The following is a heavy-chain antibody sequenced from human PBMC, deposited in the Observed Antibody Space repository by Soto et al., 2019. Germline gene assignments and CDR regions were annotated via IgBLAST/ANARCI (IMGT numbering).Heavy chain of an antibody. D-gene: IGHD6-13*01. CDR1: GGTFSSYA. CDR2: IIPIFGTA. CDR3: ARSLGPEDSSLNWFDP. Sequence: QVQLVQSGAEVKKPGSSVKVSCKASGGTFSSYAISWVRQAPGQGLEWMGGIIPIFGTANYAQKFQGRVTITADESTSTAHMELSSLRSEDTAVYYCARSLGPEDSSLNWFDPWGQGTLVTVSS. V-gene: IGHV1-69*01. J-gene: IGHJ5*02.